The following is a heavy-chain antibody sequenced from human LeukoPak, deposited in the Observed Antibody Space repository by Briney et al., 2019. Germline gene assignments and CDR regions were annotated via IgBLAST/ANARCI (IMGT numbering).Heavy chain of an antibody. CDR2: INHSGNT. CDR1: GGSFSGYY. CDR3: ARGHSSSWYHYYYGMDV. Sequence: SETLSLTCAVYGGSFSGYYWSWIRQPPGKGLEWIGEINHSGNTNYNPSLKSRVTISVDTSKNQFSLKLSSVTAADTAVYYCARGHSSSWYHYYYGMDVWGQGTTVTVSS. V-gene: IGHV4-34*01. J-gene: IGHJ6*02. D-gene: IGHD6-13*01.